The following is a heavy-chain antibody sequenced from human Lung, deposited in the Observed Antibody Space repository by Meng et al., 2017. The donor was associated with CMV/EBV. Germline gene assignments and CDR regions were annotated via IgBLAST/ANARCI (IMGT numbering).Heavy chain of an antibody. CDR2: IYHSGST. CDR3: ARVIYYGSGIFDY. V-gene: IGHV4-4*02. D-gene: IGHD3-10*01. J-gene: IGHJ4*02. CDR1: GGCISSNNW. Sequence: AVSGGCISSNNWWRWVRQPPGKGLEWVGKIYHSGSTNYNPSLKSRVTISVDKSKNQFSLKLSSVTAADTAMYYCARVIYYGSGIFDYWGQGTLVTVSS.